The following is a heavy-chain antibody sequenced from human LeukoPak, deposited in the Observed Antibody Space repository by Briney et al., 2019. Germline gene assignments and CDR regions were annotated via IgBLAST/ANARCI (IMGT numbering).Heavy chain of an antibody. CDR2: ISGSGGST. V-gene: IGHV3-23*01. J-gene: IGHJ4*02. Sequence: GGSLRLSCAASGFTFSSYAMSWVRQAPGKGLEWVSAISGSGGSTYYADSVKGRFTISRDNAKNSLYLQMNSLGAEDTAVYYCARDAVNYYDSSGYYFDYWGQGTLVTVSS. CDR3: ARDAVNYYDSSGYYFDY. CDR1: GFTFSSYA. D-gene: IGHD3-22*01.